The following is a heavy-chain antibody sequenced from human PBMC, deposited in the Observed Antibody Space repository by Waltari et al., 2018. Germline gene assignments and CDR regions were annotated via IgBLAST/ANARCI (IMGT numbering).Heavy chain of an antibody. V-gene: IGHV4-34*01. J-gene: IGHJ4*02. CDR3: AREGDDNSDYFRYYFDY. CDR2: IHHSGSA. D-gene: IGHD3-22*01. Sequence: IRRSPGKGHEWIGEIHHSGSANYNPSLESRLSISVDTANNQFSLRLSFVTAADTAMYYCAREGDDNSDYFRYYFDYWGQGTLVTVSS.